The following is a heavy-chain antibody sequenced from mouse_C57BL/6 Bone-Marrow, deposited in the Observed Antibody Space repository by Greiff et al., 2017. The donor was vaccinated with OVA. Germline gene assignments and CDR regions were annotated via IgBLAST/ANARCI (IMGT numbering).Heavy chain of an antibody. J-gene: IGHJ4*01. V-gene: IGHV1-85*01. Sequence: QVQLQQSGPELVKPGASVKLSCKASGYTFTSYDINWVKQRPGQGLEWIGWIYPRDGSTKYNEKFKGKATLTVDTSSSTAYMELHSLTSEDSAVYFCARKVIYYDLYYYAMDYWGQGTSVTVSS. D-gene: IGHD2-4*01. CDR2: IYPRDGST. CDR3: ARKVIYYDLYYYAMDY. CDR1: GYTFTSYD.